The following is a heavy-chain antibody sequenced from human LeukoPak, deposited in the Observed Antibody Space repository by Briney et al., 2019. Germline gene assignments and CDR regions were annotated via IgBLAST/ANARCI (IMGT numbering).Heavy chain of an antibody. J-gene: IGHJ1*01. CDR2: INHSGGT. CDR1: DGSFTDYH. D-gene: IGHD7-27*01. V-gene: IGHV4-34*01. Sequence: PSETLSLTCAVYDGSFTDYHWSWIRHPPGKGLEWIGQINHSGGTNYNPSLESRVNMSLDMSKNHFSLKLTSVTAADTAVYYCARYDAPARMGIQHWGQGTLVTVSS. CDR3: ARYDAPARMGIQH.